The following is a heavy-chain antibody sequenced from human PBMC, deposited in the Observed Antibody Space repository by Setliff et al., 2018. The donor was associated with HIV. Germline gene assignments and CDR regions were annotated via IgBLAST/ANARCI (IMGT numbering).Heavy chain of an antibody. J-gene: IGHJ3*01. CDR1: GGSFRNYA. D-gene: IGHD3-22*01. Sequence: SVKVSCKASGGSFRNYAISWVRQAPGQGLEWMGGIIPLLGTANYAQRFQGRVTIIADGSTSTAYMELASLRSEDTAVYYCAREEYDRDFWGQGTKVTVSS. CDR2: IIPLLGTA. CDR3: AREEYDRDF. V-gene: IGHV1-69*13.